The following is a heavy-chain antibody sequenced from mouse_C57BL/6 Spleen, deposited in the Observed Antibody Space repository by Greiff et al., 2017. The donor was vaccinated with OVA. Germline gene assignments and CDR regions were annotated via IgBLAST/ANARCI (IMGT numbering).Heavy chain of an antibody. V-gene: IGHV5-16*01. CDR3: ARDLIFDYYGSSYWYFDV. Sequence: DVMLVESEGGLVQPGSSMKLSCTASGFTFSDYYMAWVRQVPEKGLEWVANINYDGSSTYYLDSLKSRFIISRDNAKNILYLQMSSLKSEDTATYYCARDLIFDYYGSSYWYFDVWGTGTTVTVSS. J-gene: IGHJ1*03. D-gene: IGHD1-1*01. CDR1: GFTFSDYY. CDR2: INYDGSST.